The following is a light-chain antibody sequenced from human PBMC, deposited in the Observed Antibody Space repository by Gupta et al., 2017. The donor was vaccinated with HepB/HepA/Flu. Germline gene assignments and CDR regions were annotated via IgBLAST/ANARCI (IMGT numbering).Light chain of an antibody. J-gene: IGKJ1*01. CDR2: KAS. CDR1: KSIRSW. V-gene: IGKV1-5*03. CDR3: QPLVT. Sequence: DIQMTQSPSTLSASVGNRVTITCRASKSIRSWLAWYQQKPGKVPKLLIYKASSLESGVRSRFSGSVSVTEFTLTLSSLQPYDFETNYSQPLVTFGRGTKVEIK.